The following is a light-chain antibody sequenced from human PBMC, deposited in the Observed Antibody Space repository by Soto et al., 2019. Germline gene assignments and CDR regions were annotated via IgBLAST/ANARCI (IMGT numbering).Light chain of an antibody. Sequence: DIHMTQSPSTLSASVGDRVTITCRASQSISIWLAWYQQKPGKAPNLLIYKTSSLETGVPSRFSGSGSGTEFTLTISSLQPDDFATYYCQHWNDYSWTFGQGT. J-gene: IGKJ1*01. CDR2: KTS. V-gene: IGKV1-5*03. CDR1: QSISIW. CDR3: QHWNDYSWT.